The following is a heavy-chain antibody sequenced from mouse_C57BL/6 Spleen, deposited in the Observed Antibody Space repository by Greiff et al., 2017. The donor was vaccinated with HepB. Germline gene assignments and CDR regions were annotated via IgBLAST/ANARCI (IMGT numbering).Heavy chain of an antibody. CDR2: IYPGSGST. D-gene: IGHD2-3*01. J-gene: IGHJ3*01. CDR3: ARGDGYYSWFAY. V-gene: IGHV1-55*01. Sequence: QVQLQQPGAELVKPGASVKMSCKASGYTFTSYWITWVKQRPGQGLEWIGDIYPGSGSTNYNEKFKSKATLTVDTSSSTAYMQLSSLTSEDSAVYCCARGDGYYSWFAYWGQGTLVTVSA. CDR1: GYTFTSYW.